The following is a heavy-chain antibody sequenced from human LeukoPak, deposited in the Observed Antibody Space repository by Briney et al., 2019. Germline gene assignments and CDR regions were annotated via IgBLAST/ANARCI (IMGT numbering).Heavy chain of an antibody. Sequence: GASVKVSCKASGYTFTSYDINWVRQATGQGLEWMGWMNPNSGNTGYAQKFQGRVTMTRNTSISTAYMELSSLRSEDTAVYYCARGDYGDFYYYYYGMDVWGQGTTVTVSS. CDR2: MNPNSGNT. J-gene: IGHJ6*02. V-gene: IGHV1-8*01. CDR1: GYTFTSYD. D-gene: IGHD4-17*01. CDR3: ARGDYGDFYYYYYGMDV.